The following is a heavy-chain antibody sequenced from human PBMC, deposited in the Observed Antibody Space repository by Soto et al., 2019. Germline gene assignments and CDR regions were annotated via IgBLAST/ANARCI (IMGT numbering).Heavy chain of an antibody. CDR3: AKDQLIVVVYWFDP. V-gene: IGHV3-23*01. CDR2: ISGSGGST. Sequence: GGSLRLSCAASGFPSSSYAMSWVRQAPGKGLEWVSAISGSGGSTYYADSVKGRFTISRDNSKNTLYLQMNSPRAEDTAVYYCAKDQLIVVVYWFDPWGQGTLVTVSS. D-gene: IGHD3-22*01. J-gene: IGHJ5*02. CDR1: GFPSSSYA.